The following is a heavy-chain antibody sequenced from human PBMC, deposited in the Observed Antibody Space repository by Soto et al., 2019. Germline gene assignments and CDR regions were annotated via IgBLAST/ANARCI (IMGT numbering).Heavy chain of an antibody. CDR1: GFTFSSYA. V-gene: IGHV3-23*01. J-gene: IGHJ4*02. Sequence: GGSLRLSCAASGFTFSSYAMSWVRQAPGKGLEWVSAISGSGGSTYYADSVKGRFTISRDNSKNTLYLQMNSLRAEDTAVYYCAKGDIVVVTAIQCPLFDYWGQGTLVTVSS. D-gene: IGHD2-21*02. CDR3: AKGDIVVVTAIQCPLFDY. CDR2: ISGSGGST.